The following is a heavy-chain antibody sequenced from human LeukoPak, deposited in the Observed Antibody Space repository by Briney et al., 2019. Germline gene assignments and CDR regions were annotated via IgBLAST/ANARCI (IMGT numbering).Heavy chain of an antibody. J-gene: IGHJ4*02. CDR2: ISSSSSYI. D-gene: IGHD6-19*01. Sequence: PGGSLRLSCAASGFTFSSYSMNWVRQAPGKGLEWVSSISSSSSYIYYADSVKGRFTISRGNAKNSLYLQMNSLRAEDTAVYYCARGGSGWHVGSFDYWGQGTLVTVSS. CDR1: GFTFSSYS. CDR3: ARGGSGWHVGSFDY. V-gene: IGHV3-21*04.